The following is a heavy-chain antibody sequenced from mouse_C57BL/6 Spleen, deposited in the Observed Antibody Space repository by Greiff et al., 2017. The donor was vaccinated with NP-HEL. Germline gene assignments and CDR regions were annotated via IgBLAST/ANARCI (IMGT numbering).Heavy chain of an antibody. J-gene: IGHJ2*01. Sequence: VKLQESGAELVRPGASVTLSCKASGYTFTDYEMHWVKQTPVHGLEWIGAIDPETGGTAYNQKFKGKAILTADKSSSTAYMELRSLTSEDSAVYYCTRKTPNYYGSSYHYFDYWGQGTTLTVSS. D-gene: IGHD1-1*01. CDR2: IDPETGGT. CDR1: GYTFTDYE. V-gene: IGHV1-15*01. CDR3: TRKTPNYYGSSYHYFDY.